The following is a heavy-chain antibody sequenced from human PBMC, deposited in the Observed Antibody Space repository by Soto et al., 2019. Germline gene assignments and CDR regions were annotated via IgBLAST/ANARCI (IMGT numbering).Heavy chain of an antibody. D-gene: IGHD1-20*01. CDR3: ARDNWNDGSDP. CDR2: IYSGGST. V-gene: IGHV3-66*01. J-gene: IGHJ5*02. CDR1: GFTVSSNY. Sequence: GSLRLSCAASGFTVSSNYMSWVRQAPGKGLEWVSVIYSGGSTYYADSVKGRFTISRDNSKNTLYLQMNSLRAEDTAVYYCARDNWNDGSDPWGQGTLVTVSS.